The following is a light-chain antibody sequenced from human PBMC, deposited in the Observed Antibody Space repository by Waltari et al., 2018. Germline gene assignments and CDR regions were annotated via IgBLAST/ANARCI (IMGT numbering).Light chain of an antibody. CDR3: GQGTKVPFT. V-gene: IGKV2-30*02. Sequence: DVVMTQSPLSLPITPGQPASISCRSSQSFVHSDGNTYLSWYQQKPGQPPRLLIYKVSNRDSGVPDRFSGSVAGTDFTLKISRVEAEDVGVYYCGQGTKVPFTFGPGTKLDIK. CDR2: KVS. CDR1: QSFVHSDGNTY. J-gene: IGKJ3*01.